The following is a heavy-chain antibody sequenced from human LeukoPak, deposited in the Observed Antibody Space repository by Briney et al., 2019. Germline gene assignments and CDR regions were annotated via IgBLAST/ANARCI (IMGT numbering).Heavy chain of an antibody. CDR3: AREPVPDCGGDCFPGFPFVDAFDI. D-gene: IGHD2-21*02. CDR1: GGSISSSSYY. V-gene: IGHV4-39*07. Sequence: SETLSLTCTVSGGSISSSSYYWGWIRQPPGKGLEWIGSIYYSGSTYYNPSLKSRVTISVDTSKNQFSLKLSSVTAADTAVYYCAREPVPDCGGDCFPGFPFVDAFDIWGQGTMVTVSS. CDR2: IYYSGST. J-gene: IGHJ3*02.